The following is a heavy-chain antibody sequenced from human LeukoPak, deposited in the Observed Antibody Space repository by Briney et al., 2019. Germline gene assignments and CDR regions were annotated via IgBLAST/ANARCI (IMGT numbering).Heavy chain of an antibody. CDR1: GFTFSSYE. J-gene: IGHJ4*02. CDR3: ARQISRYCSGGSCYSGWEFYFDY. V-gene: IGHV3-48*03. CDR2: ISSSGSSI. D-gene: IGHD2-15*01. Sequence: GGSLRLSCAASGFTFSSYEMNWVRQAPGKGPQWVSYISSSGSSIHYADSVKGRFTISRDNAKNSLYLQMNSLRAEDTAVYHCARQISRYCSGGSCYSGWEFYFDYWGQGTPVTVSS.